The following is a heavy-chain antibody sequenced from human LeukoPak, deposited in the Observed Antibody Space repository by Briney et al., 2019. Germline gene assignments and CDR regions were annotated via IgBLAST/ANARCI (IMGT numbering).Heavy chain of an antibody. CDR2: INPSGGST. Sequence: GASVKVSCKASGYTFTSYYMHWVRQAPGQGLEWRGIINPSGGSTSYAQKFQGRVTMTRDMSTSTVYMELSSLRSEDTAVYYCASPLSTALPHDAFDIWGQGTMVTVSS. J-gene: IGHJ3*02. D-gene: IGHD2/OR15-2a*01. CDR1: GYTFTSYY. CDR3: ASPLSTALPHDAFDI. V-gene: IGHV1-46*01.